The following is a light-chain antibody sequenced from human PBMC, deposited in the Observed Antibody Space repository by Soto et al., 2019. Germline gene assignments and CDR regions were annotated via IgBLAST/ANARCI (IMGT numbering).Light chain of an antibody. J-gene: IGKJ4*01. V-gene: IGKV3D-15*01. CDR2: GAS. CDR3: KQYDNWPLT. CDR1: QSVDSN. Sequence: EIVMTQSPATLSVSPGERATLSCRASQSVDSNLAWYQQKPGQAPRLLIFGASTRATGIQARFSGSGSGTDFTLTIRSLQSEDFGVYFCKQYDNWPLTFGGGTKVDIK.